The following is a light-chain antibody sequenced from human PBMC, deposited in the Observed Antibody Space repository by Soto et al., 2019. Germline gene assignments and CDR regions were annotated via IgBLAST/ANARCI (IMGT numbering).Light chain of an antibody. V-gene: IGLV2-14*01. CDR1: SSDFGGYKY. CDR2: EVS. J-gene: IGLJ1*01. Sequence: SVLTQPASVSGSPGQSITISCTGTSSDFGGYKYVSWYQQHPGKAPKLMLYEVSNRPSGVSDRFSGSKSGNTASLTISGLQAEDEADYYCSSFRSSSTLYVFGTGTKVTVL. CDR3: SSFRSSSTLYV.